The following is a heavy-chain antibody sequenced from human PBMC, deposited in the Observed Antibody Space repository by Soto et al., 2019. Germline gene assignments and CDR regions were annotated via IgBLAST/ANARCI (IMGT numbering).Heavy chain of an antibody. CDR1: GFTFSSYW. CDR3: ARMHQTAYYYGMAV. J-gene: IGHJ6*02. CDR2: INSDGSST. Sequence: EEQLVESGGGLVQPGGSLRLSCAASGFTFSSYWMHWVRQAPGKGLVWVSRINSDGSSTNYADSVKGRFTISRDNAKNTLYLHMNSLRVEDTAVYYCARMHQTAYYYGMAVWGQGATVTVSS. V-gene: IGHV3-74*01. D-gene: IGHD2-21*01.